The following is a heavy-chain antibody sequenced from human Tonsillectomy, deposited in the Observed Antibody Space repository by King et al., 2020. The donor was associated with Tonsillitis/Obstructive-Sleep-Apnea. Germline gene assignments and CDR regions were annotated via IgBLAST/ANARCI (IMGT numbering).Heavy chain of an antibody. V-gene: IGHV1-18*01. Sequence: QLVQSGGEVREPGASVRVSCKASGYTFPSYGISWVRQAPGQGLEWMGWISVRKGNTNYAQKFKGRVTMTTDTSTSTAYMELRGLRSDDTAVYYCARDPDGDYDFDYWGQGTLVTVPS. CDR2: ISVRKGNT. CDR3: ARDPDGDYDFDY. D-gene: IGHD4-17*01. J-gene: IGHJ4*02. CDR1: GYTFPSYG.